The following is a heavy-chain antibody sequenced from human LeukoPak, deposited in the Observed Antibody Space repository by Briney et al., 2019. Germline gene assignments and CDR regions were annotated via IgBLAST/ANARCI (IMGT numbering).Heavy chain of an antibody. J-gene: IGHJ3*02. CDR1: GFTFSSFG. V-gene: IGHV3-23*01. Sequence: PGGSLRLSCAASGFTFSSFGMSWVRQAPGKGLEWVSAISGSGGSTYYADSVKGRFTISRDNSKNTLYLQMNSLRAEDTAVYYCARDRGRRGITMRSDAFDIWGQGTMVTVSS. D-gene: IGHD3-22*01. CDR2: ISGSGGST. CDR3: ARDRGRRGITMRSDAFDI.